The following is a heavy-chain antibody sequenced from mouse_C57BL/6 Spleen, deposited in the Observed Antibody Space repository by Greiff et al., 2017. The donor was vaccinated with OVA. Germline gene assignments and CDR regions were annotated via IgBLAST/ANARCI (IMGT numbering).Heavy chain of an antibody. J-gene: IGHJ4*01. Sequence: EVKLMESGGGLVKPGGSLKLSCAASGFTFSSYAMSWVRPTPEKRLEWVATISDGGSYTYYPDNVKGRFTISSDNAKNNLYLQMSHLKSEDTAMYYCARALYDYDEGYAMDYWGQGTSVTVSS. CDR1: GFTFSSYA. CDR3: ARALYDYDEGYAMDY. D-gene: IGHD2-4*01. CDR2: ISDGGSYT. V-gene: IGHV5-4*03.